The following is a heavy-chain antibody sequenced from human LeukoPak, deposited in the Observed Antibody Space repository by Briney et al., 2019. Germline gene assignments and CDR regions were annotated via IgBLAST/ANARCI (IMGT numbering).Heavy chain of an antibody. V-gene: IGHV3-48*03. J-gene: IGHJ6*02. CDR1: GFTFSSYE. CDR2: ISSSGSTI. Sequence: GGSLRLSCAASGFTFSSYEMNWVRQAPGKGLEWVSYISSSGSTIYYADSVKGRFTISRDNAKNSLYLQMNSLRAEDTAVYYCARDPHIRNGMDVWGQGTTVIVAS. CDR3: ARDPHIRNGMDV.